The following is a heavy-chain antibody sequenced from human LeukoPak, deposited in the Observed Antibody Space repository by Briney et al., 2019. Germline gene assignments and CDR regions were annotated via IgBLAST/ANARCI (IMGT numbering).Heavy chain of an antibody. CDR2: INPRIGDT. D-gene: IGHD6-25*01. CDR1: GYTFTEYY. Sequence: ASVNVSCMASGYTFTEYYMHWVRQAPGQGVAWMGRINPRIGDTNYAQKFQGRVTMTRDTSIRTGFMELSSLTSDDTAVYHCARALSRAAANKDFDFWGPGKLVTVSP. J-gene: IGHJ4*02. CDR3: ARALSRAAANKDFDF. V-gene: IGHV1-2*06.